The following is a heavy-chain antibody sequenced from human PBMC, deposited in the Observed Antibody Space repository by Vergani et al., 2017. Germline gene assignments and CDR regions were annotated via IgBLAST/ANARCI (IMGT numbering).Heavy chain of an antibody. CDR3: ARDVGDGH. J-gene: IGHJ4*02. CDR2: IKQDGSEI. D-gene: IGHD2-15*01. V-gene: IGHV3-7*03. CDR1: GFTFSSYW. Sequence: EVQLVESGGGLVQPGGSLRLSCAASGFTFSSYWMSWVRQAPGKGLEWVANIKQDGSEIYYVDSVEGRFTFSRDNAKNSLFLQMNGLRVEDTGMYYCARDVGDGHWGQGTLVTVSS.